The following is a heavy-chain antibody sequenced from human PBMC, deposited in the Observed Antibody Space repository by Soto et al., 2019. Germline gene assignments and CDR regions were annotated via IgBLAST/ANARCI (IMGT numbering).Heavy chain of an antibody. CDR2: IWYDGSNK. CDR1: GFTFSSYG. D-gene: IGHD3-10*02. V-gene: IGHV3-33*01. CDR3: ARGGPPSLCYFDY. Sequence: QVQLVESGGGVVQPGRSLRLSCAASGFTFSSYGMHWVRQAPGKGLEWVAVIWYDGSNKYYADSVKGRFTISRDNSKNTLYLQMNSLRAEDTAVYYCARGGPPSLCYFDYWGQGTLVTVSS. J-gene: IGHJ4*02.